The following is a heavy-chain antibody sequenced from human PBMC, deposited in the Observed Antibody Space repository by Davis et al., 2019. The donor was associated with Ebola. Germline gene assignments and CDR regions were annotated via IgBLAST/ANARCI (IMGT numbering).Heavy chain of an antibody. D-gene: IGHD5-18*01. CDR2: ISYDGSNK. J-gene: IGHJ4*02. CDR1: GFTFSSYA. CDR3: ARAMDTAMASFDY. Sequence: GESLKISCAASGFTFSSYAMHWVRQAPGKGLEWVAVISYDGSNKYYADSVKGRFTISRDNSTNTLYLQMNSLRAEDTAVYYCARAMDTAMASFDYWGQGTLVTVSS. V-gene: IGHV3-30*04.